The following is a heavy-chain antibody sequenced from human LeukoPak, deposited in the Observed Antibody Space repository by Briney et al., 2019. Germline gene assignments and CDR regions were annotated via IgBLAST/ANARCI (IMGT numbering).Heavy chain of an antibody. D-gene: IGHD5-12*01. CDR1: GFTFSSYE. CDR3: ARDGSGYDYPHYDY. Sequence: PGGSLRLSCAASGFTFSSYEMNWVRQAPGKGLEWVSYISSSGSTIYYADSVKGRFTISRDNAKNSLYLQMNSLRAEDTGLYYCARDGSGYDYPHYDYWGQGTLVTVSS. V-gene: IGHV3-48*03. CDR2: ISSSGSTI. J-gene: IGHJ4*02.